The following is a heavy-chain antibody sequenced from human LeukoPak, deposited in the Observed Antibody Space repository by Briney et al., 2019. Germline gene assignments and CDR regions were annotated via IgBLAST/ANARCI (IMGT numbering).Heavy chain of an antibody. CDR1: GYTFTSYY. J-gene: IGHJ3*02. V-gene: IGHV1-46*01. CDR2: INPSGDTT. D-gene: IGHD4-17*01. Sequence: ASVTVSCKASGYTFTSYYMHWVRQAPGQGLEWMGIINPSGDTTTYAQKFQGRVTMTRDTSTSTVYMELSSLRSEDTAVYYCARENPKNYGDYMAPQHAFDIWGQGTMVTVSS. CDR3: ARENPKNYGDYMAPQHAFDI.